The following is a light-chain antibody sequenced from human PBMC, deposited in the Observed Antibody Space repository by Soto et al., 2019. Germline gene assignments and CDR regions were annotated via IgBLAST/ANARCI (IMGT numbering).Light chain of an antibody. CDR1: QAVDTR. V-gene: IGKV3-15*01. CDR2: LTS. Sequence: EIVLTQSPATLSSFPGDRVTLSCMASQAVDTRLAWYQHKPGQAPRLLIYLTSNRAAGISDRFRGSGSGTEFTLTISSLRSEDSAIYYCQQYFEWPPMTFGQGTKVDIK. CDR3: QQYFEWPPMT. J-gene: IGKJ1*01.